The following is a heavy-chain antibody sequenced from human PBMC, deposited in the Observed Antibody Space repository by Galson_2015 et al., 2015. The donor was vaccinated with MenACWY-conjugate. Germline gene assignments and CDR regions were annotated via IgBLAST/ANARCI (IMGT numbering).Heavy chain of an antibody. J-gene: IGHJ4*02. CDR3: ATSGPEMAKFDRHG. D-gene: IGHD5-24*01. Sequence: KTYGGTTDYAAPVKGRFTISRDDSKNTLYLQLNGLKTEDTAVYYCATSGPEMAKFDRHGWGQGTLVTVSS. V-gene: IGHV3-15*01. CDR2: KTYGGTT.